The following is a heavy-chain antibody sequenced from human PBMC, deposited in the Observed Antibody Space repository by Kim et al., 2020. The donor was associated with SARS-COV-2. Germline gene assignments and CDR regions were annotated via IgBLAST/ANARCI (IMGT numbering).Heavy chain of an antibody. Sequence: GGSLRLSCAASGFTFSSYAMSWVRQAPGKGLEWVSAISGSGGSTYYADSVKGRFTISRDNSKNTLYLQMNSLRAEDTAVYYCAKGKARCGTAMVTEGYSYYYGMDVWGQGTTVTVSS. D-gene: IGHD5-18*01. CDR1: GFTFSSYA. V-gene: IGHV3-23*01. CDR3: AKGKARCGTAMVTEGYSYYYGMDV. CDR2: ISGSGGST. J-gene: IGHJ6*02.